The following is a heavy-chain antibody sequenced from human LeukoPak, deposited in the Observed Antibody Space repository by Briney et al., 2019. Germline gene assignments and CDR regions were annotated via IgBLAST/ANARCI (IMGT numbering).Heavy chain of an antibody. J-gene: IGHJ4*02. Sequence: ASVTLSCNSSGSTITSYNNHWVRHPPAQGLEWMGIINTSGGSTSYEQKFQGRVTMTRDMSTSTVYMELSSLRSEDTAVYYCARDHRAFDYWGQGTLVTVSS. CDR1: GSTITSYN. CDR3: ARDHRAFDY. CDR2: INTSGGST. V-gene: IGHV1-46*01.